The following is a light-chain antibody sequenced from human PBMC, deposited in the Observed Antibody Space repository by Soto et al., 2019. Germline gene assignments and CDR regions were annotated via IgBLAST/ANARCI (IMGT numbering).Light chain of an antibody. V-gene: IGLV2-14*01. CDR2: DVS. CDR1: SSDVGGYNY. Sequence: QSVLTQPASVSGSPGPSITISCTGTSSDVGGYNYVSWYQQHPGKAPKLMIYDVSNRPSGVSNRFSGSKSGNTASLTISGLQAEDEADYYCSSYTSSSTPYYVFGTGTKLTVL. J-gene: IGLJ1*01. CDR3: SSYTSSSTPYYV.